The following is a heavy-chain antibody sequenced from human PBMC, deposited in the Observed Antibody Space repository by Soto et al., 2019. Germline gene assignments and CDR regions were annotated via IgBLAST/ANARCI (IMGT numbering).Heavy chain of an antibody. Sequence: GGSLRLSCAASGFTFSSYAMSWVRQAPGKGLEWVSAISGSGGSTYYADSVKGRFTISRDNSKNTLYLQMNSLRAEDTAVYYCAKDRMVRGVMEYFDYWGQGTLVTVSS. CDR1: GFTFSSYA. J-gene: IGHJ4*02. V-gene: IGHV3-23*01. D-gene: IGHD3-10*01. CDR3: AKDRMVRGVMEYFDY. CDR2: ISGSGGST.